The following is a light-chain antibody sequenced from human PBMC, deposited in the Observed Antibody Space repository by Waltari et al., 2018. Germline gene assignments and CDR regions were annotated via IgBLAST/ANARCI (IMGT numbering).Light chain of an antibody. CDR1: SSDVGAYNR. CDR3: SSYAGGGTLV. Sequence: QSALTQPPSVSGSPGQSVTISCTGTSSDVGAYNRVPWYQQPPGTAPKLMIYAVSDRPSGVPDRFSGSKSGNTASLTISGLLAEDEADYYCSSYAGGGTLVFGGGTKLTVL. CDR2: AVS. V-gene: IGLV2-18*02. J-gene: IGLJ2*01.